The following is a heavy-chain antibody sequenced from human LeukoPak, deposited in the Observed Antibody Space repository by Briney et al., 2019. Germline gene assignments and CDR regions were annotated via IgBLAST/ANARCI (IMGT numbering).Heavy chain of an antibody. CDR2: ISSSCSTI. D-gene: IGHD1-7*01. CDR3: ARDWNFDTDAFDI. J-gene: IGHJ3*02. V-gene: IGHV3-11*01. CDR1: GFTFSDYY. Sequence: GGSLRLSCAPSGFTFSDYYMSWIRQAPGKGLEGVSYISSSCSTIYYADSVKGRFTISRDKAKHSLYLQMNSLRAEDTVVYYCARDWNFDTDAFDIWGQGTMVTVSS.